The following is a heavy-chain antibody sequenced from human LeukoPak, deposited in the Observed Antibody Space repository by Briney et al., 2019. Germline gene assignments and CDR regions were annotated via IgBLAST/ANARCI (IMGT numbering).Heavy chain of an antibody. CDR1: GFTFSSYA. J-gene: IGHJ4*02. CDR3: AKDFIVVDVDY. V-gene: IGHV3-23*01. Sequence: PGGSLRLSCAASGFTFSSYAMSWVRQAPGKGLEWGSAISGSGGSTYYADSVKGRFTISRDNSKNTLYLQMNIQRAEHTAVYYCAKDFIVVDVDYWGQGALVTVSS. CDR2: ISGSGGST. D-gene: IGHD3-22*01.